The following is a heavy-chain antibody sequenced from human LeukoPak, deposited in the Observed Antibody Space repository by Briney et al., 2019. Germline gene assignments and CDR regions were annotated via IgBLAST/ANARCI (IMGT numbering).Heavy chain of an antibody. CDR1: GFTFGSYG. D-gene: IGHD1-26*01. J-gene: IGHJ4*02. CDR3: ARYHRGSYPIDY. V-gene: IGHV3-33*01. CDR2: IWYDGSNK. Sequence: GGSLRLSCAASGFTFGSYGMHWVRQAPGKGLEWVAVIWYDGSNKYYADSVKGRFTISRDNSKNTLYLQMNSLRAEDTAVYYCARYHRGSYPIDYWGQGTLVTVSS.